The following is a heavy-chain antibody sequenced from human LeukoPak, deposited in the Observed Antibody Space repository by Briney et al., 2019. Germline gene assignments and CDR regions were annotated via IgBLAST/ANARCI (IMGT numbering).Heavy chain of an antibody. CDR2: IKQDGSEK. V-gene: IGHV3-7*01. J-gene: IGHJ4*02. CDR1: GFTFSSYW. CDR3: ASKQWLVSDFDY. D-gene: IGHD6-19*01. Sequence: GGSLRLSCAASGFTFSSYWMTWVRQAPGKGLEWVANIKQDGSEKYYVDSVKGRFTISRDNAKNSLYLQMNSLRAEDTAVYYCASKQWLVSDFDYWGQGTLVTVSS.